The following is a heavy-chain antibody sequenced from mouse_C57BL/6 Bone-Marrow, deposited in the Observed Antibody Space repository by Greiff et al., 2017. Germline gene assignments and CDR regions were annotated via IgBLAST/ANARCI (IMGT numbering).Heavy chain of an antibody. J-gene: IGHJ4*01. D-gene: IGHD1-1*01. Sequence: QVQLQQPGTELVKPGASVKLSCKASGYTFTSYWMHWVKQRPGQGLEWIGNINPSNGGTNSNEKFKSKATLTVDKSSSTAYMQLSSLTTEDSAVYYCARSGTTVKYYYAMDYWGQGTSVTVSS. CDR3: ARSGTTVKYYYAMDY. V-gene: IGHV1-53*01. CDR2: INPSNGGT. CDR1: GYTFTSYW.